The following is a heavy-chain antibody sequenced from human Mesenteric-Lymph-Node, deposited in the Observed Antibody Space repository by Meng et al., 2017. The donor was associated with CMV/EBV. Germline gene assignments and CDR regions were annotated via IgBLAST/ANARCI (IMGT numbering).Heavy chain of an antibody. CDR2: INPFDGST. D-gene: IGHD6-19*01. V-gene: IGHV1-46*01. Sequence: ASVKVSCKASGYTFTHYHMHWVRQAPGQGLEWMGIINPFDGSTNYAQNFQGRVTMTRDTSTSTVYMELSRLRSDDTAVYYCARKELTVAGPNYYYYGMDVWGQGTTVTVSS. CDR1: GYTFTHYH. J-gene: IGHJ6*02. CDR3: ARKELTVAGPNYYYYGMDV.